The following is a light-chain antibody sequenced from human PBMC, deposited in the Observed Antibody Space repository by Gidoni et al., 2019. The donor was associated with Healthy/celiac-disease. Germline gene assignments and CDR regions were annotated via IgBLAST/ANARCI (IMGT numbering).Light chain of an antibody. CDR3: SSYTSSSIPYV. CDR1: SSDVGGYNY. Sequence: QSALTQPASVSGSPGQSITISCTGTSSDVGGYNYVSWYQQHPGKAPKLMIYEVSNRPSGVSNRFSGTKSCNTASLTISGLQAEDEADYYCSSYTSSSIPYVFGTGTKVTVL. CDR2: EVS. V-gene: IGLV2-14*01. J-gene: IGLJ1*01.